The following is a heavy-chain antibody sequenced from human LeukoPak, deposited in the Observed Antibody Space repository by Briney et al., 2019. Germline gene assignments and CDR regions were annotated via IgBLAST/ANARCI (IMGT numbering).Heavy chain of an antibody. CDR2: INHSGST. D-gene: IGHD5-18*01. Sequence: PSETLSLTCAVYGGSLSGYYWSWIRQPPGKGLEWIGEINHSGSTNYNPSLKSRVTISVDTSKNQFSLKLSSVTAADTAVYYCARGQNRRGYSYGYPDYWGQGTLVTVSS. CDR3: ARGQNRRGYSYGYPDY. J-gene: IGHJ4*02. V-gene: IGHV4-34*01. CDR1: GGSLSGYY.